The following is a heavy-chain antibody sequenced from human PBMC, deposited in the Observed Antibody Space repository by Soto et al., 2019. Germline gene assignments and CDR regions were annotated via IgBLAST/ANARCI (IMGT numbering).Heavy chain of an antibody. V-gene: IGHV3-30-3*01. CDR1: GFTFSSYA. CDR2: ISYDGSNK. D-gene: IGHD3-9*01. Sequence: GGSLRLSCAASGFTFSSYAMHWVRQAPGKGLEWVAVISYDGSNKYYADSVKGRFTISRDNSKNTLYLQMNSLRAEDTAVYYCARPPYDILTGYYNPNGWFDYWGQGTLVTVSS. CDR3: ARPPYDILTGYYNPNGWFDY. J-gene: IGHJ4*02.